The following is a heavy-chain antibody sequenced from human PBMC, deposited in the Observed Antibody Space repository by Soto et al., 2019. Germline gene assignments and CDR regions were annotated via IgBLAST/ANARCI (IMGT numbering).Heavy chain of an antibody. V-gene: IGHV1-2*02. CDR1: GYTFTSYG. Sequence: ASVKVSCKASGYTFTSYGISWVRQAPGQGLEWMGWITPNNGGTNYAQKFQGRVTMTRDTSISTAYMELSRLRSDDTAVYYCARSGTVLLNAFDIWGQGTMVTVSS. J-gene: IGHJ3*02. CDR2: ITPNNGGT. CDR3: ARSGTVLLNAFDI.